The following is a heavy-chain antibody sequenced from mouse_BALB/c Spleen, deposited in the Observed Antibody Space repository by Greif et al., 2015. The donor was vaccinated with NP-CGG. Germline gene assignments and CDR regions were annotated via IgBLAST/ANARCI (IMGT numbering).Heavy chain of an antibody. J-gene: IGHJ4*01. V-gene: IGHV2-6-2*01. CDR3: ARHTLRRNAMDY. Sequence: VQLVESGPDLVAPSQSLSITCTVSGFSLTSYGVHWVRQPPGKGLEWLGVIWSDGSTTYNSALKSRLSISKDNSKSQVFLKMNSLQTNDTAMYYCARHTLRRNAMDYWGQGTSVTVSS. CDR2: IWSDGST. D-gene: IGHD2-12*01. CDR1: GFSLTSYG.